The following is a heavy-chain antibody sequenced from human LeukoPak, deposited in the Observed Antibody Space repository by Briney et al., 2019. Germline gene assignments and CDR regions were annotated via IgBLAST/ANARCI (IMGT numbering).Heavy chain of an antibody. CDR2: VSNSGGST. Sequence: PGGSLRLSCTASGFTFGDYAMSWVRQAPGKGLEWVSVVSNSGGSTYYADSVKGRFTISRDNSKNTVYLQMNSLRAEDTAVYYCAKGYCVNTRCSNYDYWGQGTLVTVSS. V-gene: IGHV3-23*01. CDR1: GFTFGDYA. D-gene: IGHD2-2*01. CDR3: AKGYCVNTRCSNYDY. J-gene: IGHJ4*02.